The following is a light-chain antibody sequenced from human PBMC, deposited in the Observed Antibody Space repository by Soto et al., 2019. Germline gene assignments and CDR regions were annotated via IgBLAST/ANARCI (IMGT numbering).Light chain of an antibody. CDR1: SSDVGTYNR. CDR2: EVS. V-gene: IGLV2-18*02. J-gene: IGLJ1*01. CDR3: SSFTPSSSYV. Sequence: QSALTQPPSVSGSPGQSVTISCTGTSSDVGTYNRVSWYQQPPGTAPKLIISEVSNRPSGVPDRFSGSKSGNTASLTIFGLQAGDEADYYCSSFTPSSSYVFGTGTKVTVL.